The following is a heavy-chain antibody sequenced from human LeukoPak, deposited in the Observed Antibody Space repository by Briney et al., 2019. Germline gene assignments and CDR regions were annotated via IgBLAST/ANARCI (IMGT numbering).Heavy chain of an antibody. CDR3: ARHGTYSSGWWEGYYGMDV. J-gene: IGHJ6*02. CDR1: GGSISSYY. CDR2: IYYSGST. Sequence: SETLSLTCTVSGGSISSYYWSWIRQPPGKGLEWIGYIYYSGSTNYNPSLKSRVTMSVDTSKNQFSLKLSSVTAADTAVYYCARHGTYSSGWWEGYYGMDVWGQGTTVTVSS. D-gene: IGHD6-19*01. V-gene: IGHV4-59*01.